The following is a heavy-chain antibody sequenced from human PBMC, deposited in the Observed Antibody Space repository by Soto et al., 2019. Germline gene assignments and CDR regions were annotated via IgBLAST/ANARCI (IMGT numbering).Heavy chain of an antibody. J-gene: IGHJ5*02. CDR2: ISAYNGNT. D-gene: IGHD6-19*01. Sequence: GASVKVSCKASGYTFTSYGISWVRQAPGQGLEWMGWISAYNGNTNYAQKLQGRVTMTTDTSTSTAYMELRSLRSDDTAVYYCARSGSRGWSLNWFDPWGQGTLVTVSS. CDR1: GYTFTSYG. CDR3: ARSGSRGWSLNWFDP. V-gene: IGHV1-18*01.